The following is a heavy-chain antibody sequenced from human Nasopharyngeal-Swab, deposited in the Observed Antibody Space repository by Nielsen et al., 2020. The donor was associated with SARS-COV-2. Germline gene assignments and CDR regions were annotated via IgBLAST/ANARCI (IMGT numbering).Heavy chain of an antibody. CDR3: ARGSGYSGSYEDY. CDR2: IRSKPYGGTT. Sequence: GESLKISCTASGFTFRDHAMSWVRQAPGKGLEWIGFIRSKPYGGTTEYAASVKGRFTISRDDSKSIAYPQMNSLKTDDTAVYYCARGSGYSGSYEDYWGQGTLVTVSS. J-gene: IGHJ4*01. CDR1: GFTFRDHA. V-gene: IGHV3-49*04. D-gene: IGHD1-26*01.